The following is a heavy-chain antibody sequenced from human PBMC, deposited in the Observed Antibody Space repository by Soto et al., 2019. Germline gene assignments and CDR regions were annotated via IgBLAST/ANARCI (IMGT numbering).Heavy chain of an antibody. J-gene: IGHJ6*02. Sequence: PGGSLRLSCAASGFTFSSYAMSWVRQAPGKGLEWVSAISGSGGSTYYADSVKGRFTISRDNSKDTLYLQMNSLRAEDTAVYYCAKPHRPDYHYYGMDVWGQGTTVTVSS. V-gene: IGHV3-23*01. CDR1: GFTFSSYA. D-gene: IGHD6-6*01. CDR3: AKPHRPDYHYYGMDV. CDR2: ISGSGGST.